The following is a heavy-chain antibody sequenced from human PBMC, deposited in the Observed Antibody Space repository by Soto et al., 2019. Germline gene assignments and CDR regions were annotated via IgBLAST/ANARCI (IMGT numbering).Heavy chain of an antibody. Sequence: ASVKVSCKASGYTFTGHYIHWVRQAPGQGLEWMGWINPNSGGTNYAQKFQGWVTMTRDTSISTAYMELSRLRSDDTAVYYCARGPSNWFDPWGQGTLVTVSS. CDR2: INPNSGGT. CDR1: GYTFTGHY. CDR3: ARGPSNWFDP. J-gene: IGHJ5*02. V-gene: IGHV1-2*04.